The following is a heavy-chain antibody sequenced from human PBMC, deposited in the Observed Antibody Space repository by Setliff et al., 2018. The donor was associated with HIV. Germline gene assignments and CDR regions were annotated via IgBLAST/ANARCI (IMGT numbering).Heavy chain of an antibody. Sequence: PGGSLRLSCEVSGLVFKSFWMHWARQAPGEGLEWVARIDIGGSRTNYADSVKGRFSISRDNAKNTLYLQMNDLTVDDTGVYYCGREYYGILTGYYLDPWGQGALVTVSS. J-gene: IGHJ5*02. D-gene: IGHD3-9*01. V-gene: IGHV3-74*01. CDR2: IDIGGSRT. CDR1: GLVFKSFW. CDR3: GREYYGILTGYYLDP.